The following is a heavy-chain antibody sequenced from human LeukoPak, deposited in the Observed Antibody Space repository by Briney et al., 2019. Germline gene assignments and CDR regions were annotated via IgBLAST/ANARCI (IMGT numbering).Heavy chain of an antibody. J-gene: IGHJ4*02. CDR2: IYYSGST. CDR1: GGSISSSSYY. CDR3: ARGTVTTGFDY. D-gene: IGHD4-17*01. Sequence: SETLSLTCTVSGGSISSSSYYWGWIRQPPGKGLEWIGSIYYSGSTYYNPSLKSRVTISVDTSKNQFSLKLSSVTAADTAVYCCARGTVTTGFDYWGQGTLVTVSS. V-gene: IGHV4-39*07.